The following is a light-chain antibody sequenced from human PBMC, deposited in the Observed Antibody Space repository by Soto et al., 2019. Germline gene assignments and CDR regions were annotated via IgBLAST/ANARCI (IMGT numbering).Light chain of an antibody. V-gene: IGKV2-28*01. Sequence: EIVMTQSPLTLPVTPGEPASISCRSSQSLLYNNTYNYLDWYVQKPGQSPQLLIYFGSNRAPWVPGRFSGSGLGTDVTLKTNSVEADDVGTYYCMQAVQSLTFGQGARLAIQ. J-gene: IGKJ5*01. CDR1: QSLLYNNTYNY. CDR2: FGS. CDR3: MQAVQSLT.